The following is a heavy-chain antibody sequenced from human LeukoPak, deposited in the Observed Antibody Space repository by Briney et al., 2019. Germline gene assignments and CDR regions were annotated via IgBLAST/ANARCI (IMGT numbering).Heavy chain of an antibody. Sequence: GGSLRLSCAASGFTFSSYSMNWVRQAPGKGLEWVSSISSSSSYIYYADSVKGRFTISRDNAKNSLYLQMNSLRAEDTALYYCARERAAAGMGDAFDIWGQGTMVTVSS. CDR2: ISSSSSYI. D-gene: IGHD6-13*01. V-gene: IGHV3-21*04. J-gene: IGHJ3*02. CDR3: ARERAAAGMGDAFDI. CDR1: GFTFSSYS.